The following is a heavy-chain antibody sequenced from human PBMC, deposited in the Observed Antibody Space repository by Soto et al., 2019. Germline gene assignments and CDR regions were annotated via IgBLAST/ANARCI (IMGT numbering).Heavy chain of an antibody. CDR1: GFTFSNFA. CDR2: ISGRGATT. J-gene: IGHJ6*02. Sequence: GGSLRLSCAASGFTFSNFAMSWVRQAPGKGLEWISAISGRGATTYYADSMKGRFTVSRDNSNNTLYLQMTSLRLEDTALYYCARRYYGLYGLDVWGQGTTVTVSS. CDR3: ARRYYGLYGLDV. D-gene: IGHD3-16*01. V-gene: IGHV3-23*01.